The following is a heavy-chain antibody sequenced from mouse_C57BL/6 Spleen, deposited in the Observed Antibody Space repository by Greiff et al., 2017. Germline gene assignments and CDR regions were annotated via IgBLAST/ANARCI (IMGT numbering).Heavy chain of an antibody. D-gene: IGHD2-4*01. Sequence: QVQLQQSGAELMKPGASVKLSCKATGYTFTGYWIEWVKQRPGHGLEWIGEILPGSGSTNYNEKFKGKATFTADTSSNTGYMQLSSLTTEDSAIYYCARHDYDVGYYAMDYWGQGTSVTVSS. V-gene: IGHV1-9*01. J-gene: IGHJ4*01. CDR3: ARHDYDVGYYAMDY. CDR1: GYTFTGYW. CDR2: ILPGSGST.